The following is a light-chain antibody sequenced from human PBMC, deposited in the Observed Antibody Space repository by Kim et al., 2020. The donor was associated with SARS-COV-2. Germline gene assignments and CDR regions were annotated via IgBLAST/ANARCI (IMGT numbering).Light chain of an antibody. CDR3: LQHNTYPRLT. V-gene: IGKV1-17*03. Sequence: ASVGDRITITCRARQGISKYLAWFQQKPGKAPKRLIYVASSLQSGVPSRFSGSASGTEFALTISSLQPEDFATYYCLQHNTYPRLTFGGGTKVEI. CDR1: QGISKY. CDR2: VAS. J-gene: IGKJ4*01.